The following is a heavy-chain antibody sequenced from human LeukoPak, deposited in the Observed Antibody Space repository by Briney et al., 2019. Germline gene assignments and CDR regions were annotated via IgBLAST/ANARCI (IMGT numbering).Heavy chain of an antibody. Sequence: QPGGSLRLSCAASGFTFRSYEMNWIRQAPGKGLEWVSYISSSGSTIYYADSVKGRFTISRDNAKNSLYLQMNSLRAEDTAAYYCARGLNSLDYWGQGTLVTVSS. D-gene: IGHD5-24*01. J-gene: IGHJ4*02. V-gene: IGHV3-48*03. CDR2: ISSSGSTI. CDR3: ARGLNSLDY. CDR1: GFTFRSYE.